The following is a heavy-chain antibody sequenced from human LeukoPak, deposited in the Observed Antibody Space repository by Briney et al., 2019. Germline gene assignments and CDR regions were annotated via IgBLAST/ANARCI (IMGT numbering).Heavy chain of an antibody. CDR2: ISASGGTT. J-gene: IGHJ5*02. CDR1: GFTFSSYA. CDR3: AKEPREYCSSTSCPNWIDP. Sequence: GGSLRLSCAASGFTFSSYAMSWVRQAPGKGLEWVSAISASGGTTYYADSVKGRLTISRDNSKNTLYLQTSSLRAEDTAVYYCAKEPREYCSSTSCPNWIDPWGQGTLVTVSS. D-gene: IGHD2-2*01. V-gene: IGHV3-23*01.